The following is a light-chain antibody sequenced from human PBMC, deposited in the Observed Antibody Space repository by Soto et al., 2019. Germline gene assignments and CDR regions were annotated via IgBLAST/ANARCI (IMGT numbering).Light chain of an antibody. Sequence: EIVMTQSPATLSVSPGERATLSCRASQSISNDLAWYQQKPGQAPRLLIYGASTRATGFPARFSGSGSGTEFTLTISSLQSEDFAVYYXXXYNNWPRTFGQGTKVDIK. CDR1: QSISND. J-gene: IGKJ1*01. CDR3: XXYNNWPRT. CDR2: GAS. V-gene: IGKV3-15*01.